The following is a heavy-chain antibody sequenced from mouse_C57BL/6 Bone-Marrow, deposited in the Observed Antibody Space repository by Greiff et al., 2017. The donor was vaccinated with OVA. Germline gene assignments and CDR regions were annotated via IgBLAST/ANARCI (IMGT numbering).Heavy chain of an antibody. CDR3: TTYYYGSSYGDY. CDR2: IDHEDGDT. V-gene: IGHV14-1*01. D-gene: IGHD1-1*01. Sequence: VQLQQSGAELVRPGASVKLSCTASGFNIKDYYMHWVKQRPEQGLEWIGRIDHEDGDTEYAPKFQGQATMTADTSSNTAYLQLSSLTSEDTAVYYCTTYYYGSSYGDYWGQGTTLTVSS. J-gene: IGHJ2*01. CDR1: GFNIKDYY.